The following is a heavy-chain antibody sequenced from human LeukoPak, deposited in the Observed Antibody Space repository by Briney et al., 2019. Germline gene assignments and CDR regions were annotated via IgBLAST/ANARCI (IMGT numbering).Heavy chain of an antibody. CDR1: GFTFSSYA. CDR2: ISGSGGST. V-gene: IGHV3-23*01. Sequence: GGSLRLSCAASGFTFSSYAMSWVRQAPGKGLEWVSAISGSGGSTYYADSVKGRFTISRDNSKNTLYLQMNSLRAEDTAVYYCAKDRDSSGWSLYFDYWGQGTLVTASS. J-gene: IGHJ4*02. D-gene: IGHD6-19*01. CDR3: AKDRDSSGWSLYFDY.